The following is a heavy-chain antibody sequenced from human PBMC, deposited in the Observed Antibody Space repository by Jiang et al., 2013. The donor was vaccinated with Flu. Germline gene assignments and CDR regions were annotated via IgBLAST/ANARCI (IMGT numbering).Heavy chain of an antibody. Sequence: GAEVKKPGSSVKVSCKASGGTFSSYTISWVRQAPGQGLEWMGRIIPILGIANYAQKFQGRVTITADKSTSTAYMELSSLRSEDTAVYYCARDGPGIAGSWFDPWGQGTLVTVSS. CDR3: ARDGPGIAGSWFDP. V-gene: IGHV1-69*04. D-gene: IGHD6-13*01. CDR1: GGTFSSYT. CDR2: IIPILGIA. J-gene: IGHJ5*02.